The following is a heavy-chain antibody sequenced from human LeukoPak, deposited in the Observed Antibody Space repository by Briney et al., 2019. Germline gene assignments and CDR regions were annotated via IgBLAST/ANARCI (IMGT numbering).Heavy chain of an antibody. CDR3: ARGEYSSSWAIYYYYYMDV. J-gene: IGHJ6*03. CDR1: GGSFSGYY. D-gene: IGHD6-13*01. Sequence: SETLSLTCAVYGGSFSGYYWSWIRQPPGKGLEWIGEITHSGSTNYNPSLKSRVTISVDTSKNQFSLKLSSVTAADTAVYYCARGEYSSSWAIYYYYYMDVWGKGTTVTVSS. V-gene: IGHV4-34*01. CDR2: ITHSGST.